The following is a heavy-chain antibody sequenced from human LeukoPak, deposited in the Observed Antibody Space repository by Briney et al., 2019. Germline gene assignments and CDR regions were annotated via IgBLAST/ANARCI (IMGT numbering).Heavy chain of an antibody. CDR1: GGTFSSYA. J-gene: IGHJ3*02. CDR2: IIPIFGTA. D-gene: IGHD2-21*02. CDR3: ARVLAYSGGDCYLGAFDI. V-gene: IGHV1-69*01. Sequence: SVKVSCKASGGTFSSYAIRWVRQAPGQGLEWMGGIIPIFGTANYAQKFQGRVTITADESTSTASMVLCRLRSEDTAVYYCARVLAYSGGDCYLGAFDIWGQGTMVTVSS.